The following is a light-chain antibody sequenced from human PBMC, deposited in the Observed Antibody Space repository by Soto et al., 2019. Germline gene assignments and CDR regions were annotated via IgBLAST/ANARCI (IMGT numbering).Light chain of an antibody. CDR2: KTS. Sequence: DIQMTQSPSTLSASVGDRVTITCRASQSISPWLAWYQQKPGKAPKLLIYKTSSLERGVPSRFSGSGSGTEFPLTISSRLPDDFATYYCQQYHTYSTFGQGTKVEVK. J-gene: IGKJ1*01. CDR1: QSISPW. V-gene: IGKV1-5*03. CDR3: QQYHTYST.